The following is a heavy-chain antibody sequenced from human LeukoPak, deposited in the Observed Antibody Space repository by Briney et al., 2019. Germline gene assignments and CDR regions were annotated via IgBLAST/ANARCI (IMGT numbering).Heavy chain of an antibody. Sequence: PSETLSLTCTVSGGSISSYYWSWIRQPPGKGLEWIGYIYYSGSTNYNPSLKSRVTISVDTSKNQFSLKLSSVTAADTAVYYCARGGVPHSSSSDYYYGMDVWGQGTTVTVSS. V-gene: IGHV4-59*01. CDR3: ARGGVPHSSSSDYYYGMDV. CDR2: IYYSGST. J-gene: IGHJ6*02. D-gene: IGHD6-6*01. CDR1: GGSISSYY.